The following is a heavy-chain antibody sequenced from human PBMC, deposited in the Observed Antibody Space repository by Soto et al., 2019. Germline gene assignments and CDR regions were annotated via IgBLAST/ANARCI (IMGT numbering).Heavy chain of an antibody. V-gene: IGHV4-59*01. CDR2: IYYSGST. CDR3: ARVAAYDFWSGLLDF. CDR1: GGSISSYY. Sequence: SETLSLTCTVSGGSISSYYWSWIRQPPGKGLEWIGYIYYSGSTNYNPSLKSRVTISVDTSKNQFSLKLSSVTAADTAVYYCARVAAYDFWSGLLDFRGQGTLVTVSS. J-gene: IGHJ4*02. D-gene: IGHD3-3*01.